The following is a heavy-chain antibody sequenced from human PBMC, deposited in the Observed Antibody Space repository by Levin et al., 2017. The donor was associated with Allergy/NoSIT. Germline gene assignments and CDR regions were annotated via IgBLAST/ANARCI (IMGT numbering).Heavy chain of an antibody. CDR1: GFTFDDYG. V-gene: IGHV3-20*04. Sequence: GASVKVSCAASGFTFDDYGMSWVRQAPGKGLEWVSGINWNGGSTGYADSVKGRFTISRDNAKNSLYLQMNSLRAEDTALYYCARVAYSSGYYFDYWGQGTLVTVSS. CDR3: ARVAYSSGYYFDY. J-gene: IGHJ4*02. D-gene: IGHD6-19*01. CDR2: INWNGGST.